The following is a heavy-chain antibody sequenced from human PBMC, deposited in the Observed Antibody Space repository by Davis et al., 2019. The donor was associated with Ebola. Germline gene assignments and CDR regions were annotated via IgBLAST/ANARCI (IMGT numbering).Heavy chain of an antibody. CDR2: ISYDGSNK. Sequence: GESLKISCAASGFTFSSYGMHWVRQAPGKGLEWVAVISYDGSNKYYADSVKGRFTISRDNSKNTLFLQMNSLRAEDTAVYYCARDVYQYYYGSGSYFDYWGQGTLVTVSS. CDR1: GFTFSSYG. J-gene: IGHJ4*02. D-gene: IGHD3-10*01. CDR3: ARDVYQYYYGSGSYFDY. V-gene: IGHV3-30*03.